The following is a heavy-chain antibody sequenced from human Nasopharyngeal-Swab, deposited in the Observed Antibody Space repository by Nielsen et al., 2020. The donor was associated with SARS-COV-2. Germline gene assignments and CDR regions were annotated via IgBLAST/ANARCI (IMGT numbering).Heavy chain of an antibody. CDR3: ARRGRCSGSSCDMDV. V-gene: IGHV1-46*02. J-gene: IGHJ6*02. CDR1: GYTFNNYY. D-gene: IGHD2-2*01. Sequence: ASVKVSCKASGYTFNNYYIHWVRQAPGQGLEWMRMINPGSGGTTYAQKFQGRVTMTRDTSTSTVFMDLSSLRSEDTAVYYCARRGRCSGSSCDMDVWGQGTTVTVSS. CDR2: INPGSGGT.